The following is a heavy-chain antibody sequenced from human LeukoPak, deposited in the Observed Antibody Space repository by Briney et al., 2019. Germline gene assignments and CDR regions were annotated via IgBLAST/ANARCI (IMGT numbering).Heavy chain of an antibody. Sequence: GGPLSSPWPPPGSTLVSYSMNWAAQLQGKGLEGSHSISSSSSYIYYADSVKGRFTISRDNAKNSLYLQMNSLRAEDTAVYYCASDILTGYYPFDFDYWGQGTLVTVSS. D-gene: IGHD3-9*01. CDR1: GSTLVSYS. CDR2: ISSSSSYI. V-gene: IGHV3-21*01. CDR3: ASDILTGYYPFDFDY. J-gene: IGHJ4*02.